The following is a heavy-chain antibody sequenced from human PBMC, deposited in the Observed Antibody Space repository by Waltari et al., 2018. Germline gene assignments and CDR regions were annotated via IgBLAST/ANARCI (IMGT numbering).Heavy chain of an antibody. D-gene: IGHD3-10*01. CDR1: GFTFSSYW. J-gene: IGHJ4*02. CDR2: LKQDGSVK. Sequence: EVQLVESGGGLVQPGGSLRLSCAASGFTFSSYWMSWVRQAPGKGLEWVANLKQDGSVKYYVVSVMGRFTISRDNAKNSLYLKMNSLRAEDTAVYYCARARYYYGSGLIDYWGQGTLVTVSS. CDR3: ARARYYYGSGLIDY. V-gene: IGHV3-7*03.